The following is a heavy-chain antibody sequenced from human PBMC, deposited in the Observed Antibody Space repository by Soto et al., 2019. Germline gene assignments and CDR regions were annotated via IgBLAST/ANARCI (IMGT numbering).Heavy chain of an antibody. CDR2: INDGSEE. CDR3: TRDDLFVDNGLDH. CDR1: GFSFSAHG. V-gene: IGHV3-33*01. D-gene: IGHD1-1*01. Sequence: QVQLVESGGGVVRPGTSLRLSCTATGFSFSAHGMHWVRQAPGKGLEWLAVINDGSEEGYADSVRGRFTISRDTARNILYLQIDNLSAEDSALYYCTRDDLFVDNGLDHWGQGTLVTVSS. J-gene: IGHJ4*02.